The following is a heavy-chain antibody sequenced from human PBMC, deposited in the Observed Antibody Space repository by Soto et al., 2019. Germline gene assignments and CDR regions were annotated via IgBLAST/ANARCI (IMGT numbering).Heavy chain of an antibody. V-gene: IGHV4-59*01. D-gene: IGHD6-19*01. CDR1: GGSISSYY. CDR2: IYYSGST. Sequence: SETLSLTCTVSGGSISSYYWSWIRQPPGKGLEWIGYIYYSGSTNYNPSLKSRVTISVDTSKNQFSLKLSSVTAADTAVYYCARDLAAGYSNGYYYMDVWGKGTTVTVSS. CDR3: ARDLAAGYSNGYYYMDV. J-gene: IGHJ6*03.